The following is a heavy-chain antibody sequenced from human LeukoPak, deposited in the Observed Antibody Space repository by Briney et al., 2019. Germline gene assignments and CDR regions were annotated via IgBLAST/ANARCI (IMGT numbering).Heavy chain of an antibody. J-gene: IGHJ4*02. CDR1: GFTFSSYG. Sequence: GRSLRLSCAASGFTFSSYGMHWVRQAPGKGLEWVAVISYDGSNKYYADSVKGRFTISRDNAKNSLFLQVNSLRADDTAVYYCARGRGSTVTPRGIFDYWGQGTLVTVSS. CDR2: ISYDGSNK. V-gene: IGHV3-30*03. CDR3: ARGRGSTVTPRGIFDY. D-gene: IGHD4-17*01.